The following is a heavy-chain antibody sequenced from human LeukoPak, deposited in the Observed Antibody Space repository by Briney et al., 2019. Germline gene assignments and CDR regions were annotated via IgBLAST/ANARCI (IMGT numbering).Heavy chain of an antibody. V-gene: IGHV3-48*03. Sequence: GGSLRLSCAASGFTFSSHEMNWVRQAPGKGLEWVSYISISGSTIYYADSVEGRFTISRDNARNSLHLQMNSLRAEDTALYYCASGEVFGDLFDVYWGQGTLVTVSS. CDR2: ISISGSTI. CDR3: ASGEVFGDLFDVY. D-gene: IGHD3-10*02. CDR1: GFTFSSHE. J-gene: IGHJ4*02.